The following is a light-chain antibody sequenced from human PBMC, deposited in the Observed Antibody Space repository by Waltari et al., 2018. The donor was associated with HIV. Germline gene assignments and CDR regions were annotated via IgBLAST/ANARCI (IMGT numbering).Light chain of an antibody. J-gene: IGKJ3*01. CDR3: MQALQTPLT. Sequence: DIVMTQSPLSLPVTPGEPAAISCRSSQSLLHSNGYTYLDWYLQKPGQSPQLLIYLGSNRASGVPYGFSGSGSGTDFTLKISRVEAEDVGVYYCMQALQTPLTFGPGTKVDIK. CDR2: LGS. CDR1: QSLLHSNGYTY. V-gene: IGKV2-28*01.